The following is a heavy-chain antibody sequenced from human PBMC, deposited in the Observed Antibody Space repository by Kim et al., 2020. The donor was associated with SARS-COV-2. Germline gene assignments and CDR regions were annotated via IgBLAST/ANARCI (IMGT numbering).Heavy chain of an antibody. J-gene: IGHJ6*02. CDR1: GFTFSSYG. V-gene: IGHV3-33*08. CDR3: ASAGGEMATIDYYYGMDV. Sequence: GGSLRLSCAASGFTFSSYGMHWVRQAPGKGLEWVAVIWYDGSNKYYADSVKGRFTISRDNSKNTLYLQMNSLRAEDTAVYYCASAGGEMATIDYYYGMDVWGQGTTVTVSS. CDR2: IWYDGSNK. D-gene: IGHD5-12*01.